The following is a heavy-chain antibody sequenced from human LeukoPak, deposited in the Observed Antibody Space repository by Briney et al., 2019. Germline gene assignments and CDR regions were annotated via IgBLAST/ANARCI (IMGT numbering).Heavy chain of an antibody. J-gene: IGHJ4*01. CDR2: ISPYNGNT. D-gene: IGHD3-16*01. CDR1: GYTFTAFT. V-gene: IGHV1-18*01. Sequence: ASVKVSCKASGYTFTAFTINWVRRAPGQGLEWMGWISPYNGNTEYSENVEDRVTMTADTSTATAYMELRSLRSDDSAVYYCARTDSVGSYYDPNYCGDGSLVTVSS. CDR3: ARTDSVGSYYDPNY.